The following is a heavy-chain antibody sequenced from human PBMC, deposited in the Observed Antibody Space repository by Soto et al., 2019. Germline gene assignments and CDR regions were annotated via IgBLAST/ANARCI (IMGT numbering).Heavy chain of an antibody. J-gene: IGHJ3*02. V-gene: IGHV3-7*01. CDR3: ASVYYDFWSPVSQPDAFDI. CDR2: IKQDGSEK. Sequence: GGSLRLSCAASGFTFSSYWMSWVRQAPGKGLEWVANIKQDGSEKFYVDSVKGRFTISRDNAKNSLYLQMNSLRAEDTAVYYCASVYYDFWSPVSQPDAFDIWGQGTMVTVSS. D-gene: IGHD3-3*01. CDR1: GFTFSSYW.